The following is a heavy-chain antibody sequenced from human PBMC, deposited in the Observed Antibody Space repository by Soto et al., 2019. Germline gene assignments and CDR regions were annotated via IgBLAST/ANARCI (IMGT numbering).Heavy chain of an antibody. V-gene: IGHV1-18*01. CDR3: ARDSIVVVPAAMPTYYYYYMDV. CDR2: ISAYNGNT. Sequence: ASVKVSCKASGYTFTSYGISWVRQAPGQGLEWMGWISAYNGNTNYAQKLQGRVTMTTDTSTSTAYMELRSLRSDDTAVYYCARDSIVVVPAAMPTYYYYYMDVWGKGTTVTVSS. CDR1: GYTFTSYG. J-gene: IGHJ6*03. D-gene: IGHD2-2*01.